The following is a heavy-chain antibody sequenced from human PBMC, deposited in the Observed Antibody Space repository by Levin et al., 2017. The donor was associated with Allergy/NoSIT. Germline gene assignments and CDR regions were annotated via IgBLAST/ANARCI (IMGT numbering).Heavy chain of an antibody. D-gene: IGHD1-26*01. Sequence: SETLSLTCTVSGGSISSSSYYWGWIRQPPGKGLEWIGSIYYSGSTYYNPSLKSRVTISVDTSKNQFSLKLSSVTAADTAVYYCARHPDYYRFDYWGQGTLVTVSS. J-gene: IGHJ4*02. CDR3: ARHPDYYRFDY. V-gene: IGHV4-39*01. CDR1: GGSISSSSYY. CDR2: IYYSGST.